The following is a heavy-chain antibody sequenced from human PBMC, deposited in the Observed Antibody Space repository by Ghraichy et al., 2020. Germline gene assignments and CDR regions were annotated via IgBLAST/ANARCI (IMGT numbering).Heavy chain of an antibody. CDR1: GYIFSSSG. D-gene: IGHD1-26*01. V-gene: IGHV1-18*01. Sequence: ASVKVSCKASGYIFSSSGISLVRQAPGQGLEWMAWISIYTGNTKYAHNHQGGVTVTTDTSTSTAYIELTSLRSNDTAVYYCARQMYSGSYYGMDVWGQGTTSTVSS. CDR2: ISIYTGNT. CDR3: ARQMYSGSYYGMDV. J-gene: IGHJ6*02.